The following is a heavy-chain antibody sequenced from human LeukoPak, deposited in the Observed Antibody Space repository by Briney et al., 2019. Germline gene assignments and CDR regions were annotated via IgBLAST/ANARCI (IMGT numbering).Heavy chain of an antibody. CDR1: GGSISSYF. V-gene: IGHV4-34*01. CDR3: ARGGGDIVVVPAASRSSCWFDP. D-gene: IGHD2-2*01. Sequence: SETLSLTCTVSGGSISSYFWSWIRQPPGKGLEWIGEINHSGSTNYNPSLKSRVTISVDTSKNQFSLKLSSVTAADTAVYYCARGGGDIVVVPAASRSSCWFDPWGQGTLVTVSS. CDR2: INHSGST. J-gene: IGHJ5*02.